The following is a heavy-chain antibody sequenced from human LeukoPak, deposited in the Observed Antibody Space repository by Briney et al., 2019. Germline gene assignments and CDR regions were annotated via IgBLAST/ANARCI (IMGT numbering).Heavy chain of an antibody. V-gene: IGHV3-23*01. Sequence: EGSLRLSCAASGFAFNSYAMSWVRQAPGKGLDWVSSISDGGGITYYADSVKGRFTISRDNSRNTVYLQMNSLRAEDTALYYCAKAITLTTRGAFHIWGQGTMVTVSS. CDR3: AKAITLTTRGAFHI. D-gene: IGHD1-20*01. CDR1: GFAFNSYA. J-gene: IGHJ3*02. CDR2: ISDGGGIT.